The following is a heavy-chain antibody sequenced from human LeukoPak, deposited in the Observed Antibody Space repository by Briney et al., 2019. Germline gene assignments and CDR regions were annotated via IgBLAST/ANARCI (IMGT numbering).Heavy chain of an antibody. V-gene: IGHV3-7*01. CDR2: IKQDGSEK. CDR3: ARDTPNYYYYYMDV. CDR1: GFTFSSYW. Sequence: GGSLRLSCAASGFTFSSYWMSWVRQAPGKGLEWVANIKQDGSEKYYVDSVKGRFTISRDNAKNSLYLQMNSLRAEDTAVYYCARDTPNYYYYYMDVWGKGTTVTVSS. J-gene: IGHJ6*03.